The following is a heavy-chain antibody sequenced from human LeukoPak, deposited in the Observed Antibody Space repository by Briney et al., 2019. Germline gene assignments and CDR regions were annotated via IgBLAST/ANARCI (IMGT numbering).Heavy chain of an antibody. CDR3: ARVPGYDSSGYYRGYFDY. J-gene: IGHJ4*02. D-gene: IGHD3-22*01. CDR2: IYSAGTT. CDR1: GFTVTNNY. Sequence: PGGSLRLSCAASGFTVTNNYMSWVRQAPGKGLEWVSVIYSAGTTYYADSVKGRFTISRQNPENTLFLQMNSLRPEDTAVYYCARVPGYDSSGYYRGYFDYWGQGTLVTVSS. V-gene: IGHV3-53*04.